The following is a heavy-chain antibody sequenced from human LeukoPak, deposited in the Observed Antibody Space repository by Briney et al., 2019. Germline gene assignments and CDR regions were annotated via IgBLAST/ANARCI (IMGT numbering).Heavy chain of an antibody. D-gene: IGHD2-2*01. J-gene: IGHJ6*02. V-gene: IGHV1-18*01. CDR2: ISAYNGNT. CDR3: ARDVSSSTSLRPVYYYYYGMDV. CDR1: GYTFTSYG. Sequence: GASVKVSCKASGYTFTSYGISWVRQAPGQGLEWMGWISAYNGNTNYAQKLQGRVTMTTDTSTSTAYMELRSLRSDDTAVYYCARDVSSSTSLRPVYYYYYGMDVWGQGTTVTVSS.